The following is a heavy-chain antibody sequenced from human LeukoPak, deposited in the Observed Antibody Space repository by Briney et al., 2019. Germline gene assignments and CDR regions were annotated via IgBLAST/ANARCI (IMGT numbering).Heavy chain of an antibody. Sequence: GASVKVSCKASGYTFTGYYMHWVRQAPGQGLEWMGWINPNSGGTNYAQKFQGRVTMTRDTSISTAYMELSRLRSDDTAVYYCASAYGGGSHNWFDPWGQGTLVTVSS. CDR1: GYTFTGYY. CDR2: INPNSGGT. J-gene: IGHJ5*02. V-gene: IGHV1-2*02. CDR3: ASAYGGGSHNWFDP. D-gene: IGHD4-17*01.